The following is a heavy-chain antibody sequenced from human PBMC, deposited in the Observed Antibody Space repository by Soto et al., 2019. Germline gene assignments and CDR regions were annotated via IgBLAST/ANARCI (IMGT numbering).Heavy chain of an antibody. CDR3: AKGYMVATKGFDY. CDR1: GFTFDDYA. Sequence: GGSLRLSCAASGFTFDDYAMHWVRQAPGKGLEWVSGISWNSGTIDYADSVKGRFTISRDNSKNSLYLQMNSLRAEDTAVYYCAKGYMVATKGFDYWGQGTLVTVSS. CDR2: ISWNSGTI. D-gene: IGHD5-12*01. J-gene: IGHJ4*02. V-gene: IGHV3-9*01.